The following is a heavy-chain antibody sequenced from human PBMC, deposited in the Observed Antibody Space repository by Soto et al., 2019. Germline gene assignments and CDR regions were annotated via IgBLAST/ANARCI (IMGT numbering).Heavy chain of an antibody. J-gene: IGHJ1*01. Sequence: SVKVSCKASGGTFSSYAISWVRQAPGQGLEWMGGIIPIFGTANYAQKFQGRVTITADESTSTAYMELSSLRSEDTAVYYCARDSFRIAVAGIPPFQHWGQGTLVTVSS. CDR3: ARDSFRIAVAGIPPFQH. CDR1: GGTFSSYA. CDR2: IIPIFGTA. D-gene: IGHD6-19*01. V-gene: IGHV1-69*13.